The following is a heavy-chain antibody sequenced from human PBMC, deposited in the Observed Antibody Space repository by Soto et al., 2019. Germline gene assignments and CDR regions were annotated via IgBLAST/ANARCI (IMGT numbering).Heavy chain of an antibody. CDR1: GFTFTSSA. CDR2: IVVGSGNT. Sequence: GASVKVSCKASGFTFTSSAVQWVRQARGQRLEWIGWIVVGSGNTNYAQKFQGRVTITRDESTSTAYMELSGLRSEDTAVYYCARASLDTAMVGAFDIWGQGTMVTVSS. CDR3: ARASLDTAMVGAFDI. J-gene: IGHJ3*02. V-gene: IGHV1-58*01. D-gene: IGHD5-18*01.